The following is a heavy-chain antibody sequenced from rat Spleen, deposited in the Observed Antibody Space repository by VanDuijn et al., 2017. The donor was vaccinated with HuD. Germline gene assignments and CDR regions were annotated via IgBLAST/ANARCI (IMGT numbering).Heavy chain of an antibody. D-gene: IGHD5-1*01. V-gene: IGHV5S23*01. CDR2: INSGGDNT. CDR3: ARHPQLGAFWYFDF. CDR1: GFTFSNYD. J-gene: IGHJ1*01. Sequence: EVQLVESGGGLVQPGRSLKLSCAASGFTFSNYDMAWVRQAPTRGLDWVASINSGGDNTYYRDSVKGRFTISRTNAESTLYLHMDSLTSEDTATYFCARHPQLGAFWYFDFWGPGTMVTVSS.